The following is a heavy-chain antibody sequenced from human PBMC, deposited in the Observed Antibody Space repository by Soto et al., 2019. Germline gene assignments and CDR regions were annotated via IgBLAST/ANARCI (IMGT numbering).Heavy chain of an antibody. J-gene: IGHJ5*02. Sequence: SETLSLTCAVSGYSISSGYYWGWIRQPPGKGLEWIGSIYHIGSTYYNPSLKSRVTISVDTYKNQFSLKLSSVTAADTAVYYCERGQWLDWFDPWGQGTLVTVSS. CDR1: GYSISSGYY. CDR3: ERGQWLDWFDP. CDR2: IYHIGST. D-gene: IGHD6-19*01. V-gene: IGHV4-38-2*01.